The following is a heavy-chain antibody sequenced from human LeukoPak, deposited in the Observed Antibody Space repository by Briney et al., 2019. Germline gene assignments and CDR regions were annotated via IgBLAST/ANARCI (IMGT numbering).Heavy chain of an antibody. CDR2: IIGDGSST. D-gene: IGHD3-3*01. Sequence: GGSLRLSCAASGFTFSSYWMFWVRQAPGKGLLWVSRIIGDGSSTSYAESVKGRFSISRDNAKNTLYLQMNSLRAEDTAVYYCARGGSGNYYTTWGQGTLVTVSS. CDR1: GFTFSSYW. V-gene: IGHV3-74*01. J-gene: IGHJ5*02. CDR3: ARGGSGNYYTT.